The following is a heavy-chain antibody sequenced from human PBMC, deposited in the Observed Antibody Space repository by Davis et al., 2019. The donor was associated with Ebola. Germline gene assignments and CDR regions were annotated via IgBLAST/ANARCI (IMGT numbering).Heavy chain of an antibody. Sequence: SETLSLTCTVSGASISSRSYYWGWIRQPPGKGLEWVGSFSYGDNTHYYNPSLRSRVTISVDTSRNQFSLNLSSVTAADTAVYFCARSPYLYTNYGGNWFDPWGQGTLVTVSP. CDR1: GASISSRSYY. D-gene: IGHD4-11*01. CDR2: FSYGDNTH. CDR3: ARSPYLYTNYGGNWFDP. J-gene: IGHJ5*01. V-gene: IGHV4-39*01.